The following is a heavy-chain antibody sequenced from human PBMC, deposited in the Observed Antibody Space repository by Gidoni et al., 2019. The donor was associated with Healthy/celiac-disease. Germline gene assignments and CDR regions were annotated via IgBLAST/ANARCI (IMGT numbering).Heavy chain of an antibody. CDR1: SGSISSSNW. J-gene: IGHJ6*02. CDR2: ISQSGST. V-gene: IGHV4-4*02. Sequence: QVQLQESGPGLVKPSGTLSLTCAVSSGSISSSNWWSWVRQPPGKGLECIGEISQSGSTNYNPSLKSRVTISVDKSKNQFSLKLRSVPAADTAVYYCARVPHSSGYYVWGQGTTVTVSS. CDR3: ARVPHSSGYYV. D-gene: IGHD3-22*01.